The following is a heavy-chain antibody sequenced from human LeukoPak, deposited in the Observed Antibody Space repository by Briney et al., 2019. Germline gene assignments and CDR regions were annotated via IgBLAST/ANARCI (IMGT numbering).Heavy chain of an antibody. V-gene: IGHV4-59*11. CDR1: GDSISSHY. J-gene: IGHJ3*02. Sequence: SETLSLTCTVSGDSISSHYWSWIRQPPGKGLEWIGCMYYSGSANYNPSLKSRVTIELATSKNQLSLKLNSVTAADTAVYYCARGVRVAGTWTNAFDIWGQGTMVTVSS. CDR3: ARGVRVAGTWTNAFDI. CDR2: MYYSGSA. D-gene: IGHD2-15*01.